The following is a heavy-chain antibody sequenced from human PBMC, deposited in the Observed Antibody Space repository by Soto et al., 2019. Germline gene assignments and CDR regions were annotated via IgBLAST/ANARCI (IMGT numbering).Heavy chain of an antibody. J-gene: IGHJ6*02. Sequence: ASVKVSCKASGGTFSSYAISWVRQAPGQGLEWMGGIIPIFGTANYAQKFQGRVTITADESTSTAYMELSSLRSEDTAVYYCARQQHDYGPPRRGYYYGMDVWGQGTTVTVSS. CDR1: GGTFSSYA. CDR3: ARQQHDYGPPRRGYYYGMDV. CDR2: IIPIFGTA. D-gene: IGHD4-17*01. V-gene: IGHV1-69*13.